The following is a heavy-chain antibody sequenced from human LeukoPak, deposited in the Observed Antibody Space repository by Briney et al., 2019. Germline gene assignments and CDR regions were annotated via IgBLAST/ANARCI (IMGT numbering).Heavy chain of an antibody. CDR3: AKASYGLIDY. V-gene: IGHV3-23*01. CDR1: GFTFSTYA. Sequence: GKSLRLSCAASGFTFSTYAMSWVRQAPGKGLEWVSAISGSGGSTYYADSVKVRFTISRDNSKNTLYLQMNSLRAEDTAVYYCAKASYGLIDYWGQGTLVTVSS. D-gene: IGHD3-10*01. CDR2: ISGSGGST. J-gene: IGHJ4*02.